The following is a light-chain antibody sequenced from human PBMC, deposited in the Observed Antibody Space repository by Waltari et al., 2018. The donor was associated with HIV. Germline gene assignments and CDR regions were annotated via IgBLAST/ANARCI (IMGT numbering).Light chain of an antibody. CDR3: AAWDDSLSGWV. Sequence: SVLTPPPSASGPPGQRVPISCSETSPNMGRNYVYWYPQLPGTAPKLLIYRNNQRPSGVPDRFSGSKSGTSASLAISGLRSEDEADYYCAAWDDSLSGWVFGGGTKLTVL. J-gene: IGLJ3*02. V-gene: IGLV1-47*01. CDR2: RNN. CDR1: SPNMGRNY.